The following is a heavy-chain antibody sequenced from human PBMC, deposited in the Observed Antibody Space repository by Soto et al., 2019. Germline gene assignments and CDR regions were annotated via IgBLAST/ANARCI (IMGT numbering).Heavy chain of an antibody. CDR2: IYHSGST. CDR1: GGSISSGGYS. D-gene: IGHD3-10*01. J-gene: IGHJ3*02. Sequence: QLQLEESGSGLVKPSQTLSLTCAVSGGSISSGGYSWSWIRQPPGKGLEWIGYIYHSGSTYYNPSLKSRVTISVDRSKNQFSLKLSSVTAADTAVYYCARAHGSGWGAFDIWGQGTMVTVSS. CDR3: ARAHGSGWGAFDI. V-gene: IGHV4-30-2*01.